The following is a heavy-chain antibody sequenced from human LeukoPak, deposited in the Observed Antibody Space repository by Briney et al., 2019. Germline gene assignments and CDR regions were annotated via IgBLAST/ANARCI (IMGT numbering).Heavy chain of an antibody. D-gene: IGHD5-18*01. Sequence: GGSLILSCAAFGFTLSSYWMDWVRQAPGKGLVWVSRIKSDGSSTTYADSVKGRFTISRDDAKNTLYLQMNSLRAEDTAVYYCARSMDTVMANWFDPWGQGTLVTVSS. CDR3: ARSMDTVMANWFDP. CDR2: IKSDGSST. J-gene: IGHJ5*02. CDR1: GFTLSSYW. V-gene: IGHV3-74*01.